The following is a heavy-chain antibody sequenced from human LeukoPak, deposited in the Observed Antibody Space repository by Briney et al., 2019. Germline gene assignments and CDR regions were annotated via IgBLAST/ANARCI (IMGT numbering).Heavy chain of an antibody. V-gene: IGHV1-8*01. CDR2: MNPNSGNT. CDR1: GYTFTSYD. Sequence: ASVKVSCKASGYTFTSYDINWVRQATGQGLEWMGWMNPNSGNTGYAQEFQGRVTMTRNTSISTAYMELSSLRSEDTAVYYCARGNYDFWSGYRNWFDPWGQGTLVTVSS. J-gene: IGHJ5*02. CDR3: ARGNYDFWSGYRNWFDP. D-gene: IGHD3-3*01.